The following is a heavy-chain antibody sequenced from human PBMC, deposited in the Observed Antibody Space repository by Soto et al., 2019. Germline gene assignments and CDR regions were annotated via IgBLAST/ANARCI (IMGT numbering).Heavy chain of an antibody. CDR1: GFTFSSYG. CDR3: ARDGAYYDILTGYYYFDY. V-gene: IGHV3-33*01. Sequence: GGSLRLSCAASGFTFSSYGMHWVRQAPGKGLEWVAVIWYDGSNKYYADSVKGRFTISRDNSKNTLYLQMNSLRAEDTAVYYCARDGAYYDILTGYYYFDYWGQGTLVTVSS. D-gene: IGHD3-9*01. CDR2: IWYDGSNK. J-gene: IGHJ4*02.